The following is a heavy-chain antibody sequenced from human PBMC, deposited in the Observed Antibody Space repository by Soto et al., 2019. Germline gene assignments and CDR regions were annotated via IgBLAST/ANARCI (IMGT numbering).Heavy chain of an antibody. J-gene: IGHJ4*02. CDR3: ARDPLTGTVTRFDY. D-gene: IGHD1-1*01. Sequence: GASMKVSCKASGYTFPSYYMHWVRQAPGQGLEGMGIINPGGGSTSYAQKSQGRVTMTRDTSTSTVYMELSSLRSEDTAVYYCARDPLTGTVTRFDYWGQGTLVTVSS. CDR1: GYTFPSYY. V-gene: IGHV1-46*01. CDR2: INPGGGST.